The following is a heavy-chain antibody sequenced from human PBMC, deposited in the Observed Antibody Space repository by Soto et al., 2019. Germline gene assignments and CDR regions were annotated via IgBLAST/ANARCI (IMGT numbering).Heavy chain of an antibody. CDR2: ISGSGGST. CDR1: GFTFSSYA. Sequence: GSLRLSCAASGFTFSSYAMSWVRQAPGKGLEWVSAISGSGGSTYYADSVKGRFTISRDNSKNTLYLQMNSLRAEDTAVYYCAPNYYDSSGSGYYFDYWGQGTLVTVSS. V-gene: IGHV3-23*01. D-gene: IGHD3-22*01. J-gene: IGHJ4*02. CDR3: APNYYDSSGSGYYFDY.